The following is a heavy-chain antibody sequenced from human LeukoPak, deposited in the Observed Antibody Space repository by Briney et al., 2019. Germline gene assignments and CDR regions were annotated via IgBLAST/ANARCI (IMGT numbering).Heavy chain of an antibody. Sequence: PGGSLRLSCAASGFTFGTYSMNWVRQAPGKGLEWVSAISGSGGSTYYADSVKGRFTISRDNSKNTLYLQMDSLRAEDTAVYYCATRRYCSGGSCSEYKHWGQGTLVTVSS. J-gene: IGHJ4*02. CDR1: GFTFGTYS. CDR3: ATRRYCSGGSCSEYKH. V-gene: IGHV3-23*01. CDR2: ISGSGGST. D-gene: IGHD2-15*01.